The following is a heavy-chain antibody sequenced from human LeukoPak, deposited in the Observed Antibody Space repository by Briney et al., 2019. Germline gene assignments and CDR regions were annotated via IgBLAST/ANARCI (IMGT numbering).Heavy chain of an antibody. Sequence: ASVKVSCKASGYTFTSYYMHWVRQAPGQGLEWMGIINPSGGSTSYAQKFQGRVTMTRDTSMSTVYMELSSLRSEDTAVYYCALPKTYYDFWSGYYPGYFQHWGQGTLVTVSS. D-gene: IGHD3-3*01. CDR2: INPSGGST. V-gene: IGHV1-46*03. CDR3: ALPKTYYDFWSGYYPGYFQH. J-gene: IGHJ1*01. CDR1: GYTFTSYY.